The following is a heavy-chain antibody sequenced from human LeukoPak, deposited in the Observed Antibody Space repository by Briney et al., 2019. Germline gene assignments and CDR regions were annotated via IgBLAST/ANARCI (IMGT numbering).Heavy chain of an antibody. CDR3: ARSLIVASEDY. J-gene: IGHJ4*02. Sequence: GVSLRLSCAASGFRFDSFYMGGIRQVPGKGLDYIALISASGAVPYYAESVKGRFTISRDNAKNSVSLQMNSLSADDTAVYYCARSLIVASEDYWGQGTLVTVSS. CDR1: GFRFDSFY. V-gene: IGHV3-11*04. D-gene: IGHD3-22*01. CDR2: ISASGAVP.